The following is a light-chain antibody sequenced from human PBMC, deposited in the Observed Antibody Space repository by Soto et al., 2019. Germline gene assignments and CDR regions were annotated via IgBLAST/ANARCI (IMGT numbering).Light chain of an antibody. CDR1: QTIRSNY. CDR2: GAS. Sequence: ETVLTQSPGTLSLSPGERATLSCRASQTIRSNYLAWYRQTPGQAPRLLIYGASNRATGIADRFSGSGSGRAVTLLISRLEPEDFGLYYCQQYGSSPWTFGEGTKVEIK. CDR3: QQYGSSPWT. J-gene: IGKJ1*01. V-gene: IGKV3-20*01.